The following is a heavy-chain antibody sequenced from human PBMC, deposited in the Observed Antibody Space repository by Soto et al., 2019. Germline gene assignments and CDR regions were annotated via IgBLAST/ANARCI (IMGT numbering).Heavy chain of an antibody. Sequence: SETLSLTCTVSGGSISSYYWSWIRQPPGKGLEWIGYIYYSGSTNYNPSLKSRVTISVDTSKNQFSLKLSSVTAADTAVYYCARDLWFGESAYYYYGMDVWGQGTTVTVSS. CDR2: IYYSGST. V-gene: IGHV4-59*01. CDR1: GGSISSYY. D-gene: IGHD3-10*01. J-gene: IGHJ6*02. CDR3: ARDLWFGESAYYYYGMDV.